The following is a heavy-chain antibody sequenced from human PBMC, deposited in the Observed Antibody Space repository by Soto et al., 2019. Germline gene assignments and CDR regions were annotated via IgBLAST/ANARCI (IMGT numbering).Heavy chain of an antibody. CDR3: ARDGSRGWYRSGFDP. D-gene: IGHD6-19*01. CDR2: IYHSGST. V-gene: IGHV4-4*02. CDR1: GGSISSSNW. Sequence: QVQLQESGPGLVKPSGTLSLTCAVSGGSISSSNWWSWVRQPPGKGLEWIGEIYHSGSTNYNPSLKSRVTISVEKSKNQFSLKLSSVTAADTAVYYCARDGSRGWYRSGFDPWGQGTLVTVSS. J-gene: IGHJ5*02.